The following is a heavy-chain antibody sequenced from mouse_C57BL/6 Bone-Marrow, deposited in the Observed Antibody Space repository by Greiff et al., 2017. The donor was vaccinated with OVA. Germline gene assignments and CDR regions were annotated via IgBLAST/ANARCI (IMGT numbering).Heavy chain of an antibody. D-gene: IGHD1-1*01. V-gene: IGHV1-81*01. CDR3: ARSHYYGSSFRYFEV. Sequence: QVQLQQSGAELARPGASVKLSCKASGYTFTSYGISWVKQRTGQGLEWIGEIYPRSGNTYYNEKFKGKATLTADKSSSTAYMELRSLTSEDSAVYFCARSHYYGSSFRYFEVWGTGTTVTVSS. CDR2: IYPRSGNT. CDR1: GYTFTSYG. J-gene: IGHJ1*03.